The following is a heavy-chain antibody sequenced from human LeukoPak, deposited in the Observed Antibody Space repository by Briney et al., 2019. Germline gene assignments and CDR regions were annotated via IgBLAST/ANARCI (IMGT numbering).Heavy chain of an antibody. J-gene: IGHJ4*02. Sequence: HPGGSLRLSCAASGFTFDDYAMHWVRQAPGKGLEWVSGISWNSGSIGYADSVKGRFTISRDNAKNSLHLQMNSLRAEDTALYYGAKGYFDWLFPFDYWGQGTLVTVSS. CDR3: AKGYFDWLFPFDY. CDR2: ISWNSGSI. CDR1: GFTFDDYA. V-gene: IGHV3-9*01. D-gene: IGHD3-9*01.